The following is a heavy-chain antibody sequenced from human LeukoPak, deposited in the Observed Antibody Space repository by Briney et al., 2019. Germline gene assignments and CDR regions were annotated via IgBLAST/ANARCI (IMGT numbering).Heavy chain of an antibody. J-gene: IGHJ6*03. V-gene: IGHV1-18*01. CDR2: ISAYNGNT. Sequence: GASVKVSCKASGYTFTSYGISWVRQAPGQGLEWMGWISAYNGNTNYAQKLQGRVTMTTDTSTSTAYMELRSLRSDDTAVYYCAKGPRYNWNDPFYYYYYMDVWGKGTTVTVSS. D-gene: IGHD1-1*01. CDR3: AKGPRYNWNDPFYYYYYMDV. CDR1: GYTFTSYG.